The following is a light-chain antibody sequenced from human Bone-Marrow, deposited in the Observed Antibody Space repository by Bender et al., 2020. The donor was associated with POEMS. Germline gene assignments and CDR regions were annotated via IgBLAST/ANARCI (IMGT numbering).Light chain of an antibody. CDR3: SSYTSSSPS. J-gene: IGLJ3*02. CDR1: SSDVGSYDL. Sequence: QSTLTQPASVSGSPGQSITISCTGTSSDVGSYDLVSWYQQHPGKAPKLMIYEGSKRPSGVSNRFSGSKSGNTASLTISGLQSEDEADYYCSSYTSSSPSFGGGTKLTVL. CDR2: EGS. V-gene: IGLV2-14*02.